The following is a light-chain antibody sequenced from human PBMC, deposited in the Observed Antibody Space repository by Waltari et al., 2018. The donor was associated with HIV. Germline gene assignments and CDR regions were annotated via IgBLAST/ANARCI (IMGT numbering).Light chain of an antibody. V-gene: IGLV8-61*01. CDR2: STN. CDR1: SGSVSTSSY. J-gene: IGLJ2*01. Sequence: QTVVTQEPSFSVSPGGTVTLPCGFTSGSVSTSSYPSWYQQTPGQAPRTLIYSTNTRSSGVPDRFSGSILGNKAALTITGAQADDESDYYCVLYMGSGIRVFGGGTKLTVL. CDR3: VLYMGSGIRV.